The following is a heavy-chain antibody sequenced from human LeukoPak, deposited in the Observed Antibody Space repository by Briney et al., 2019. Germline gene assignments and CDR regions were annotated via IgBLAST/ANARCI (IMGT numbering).Heavy chain of an antibody. J-gene: IGHJ6*03. CDR1: GFTFDDYA. CDR3: AKGRGWEASYYYYYMDV. Sequence: GGSLRLSCAASGFTFDDYAMHWVRQAPGKGLEWVSGISWNSGSIGYADSVKGRFTISRDNSKNTLYLQMNSLRAEDTAVYYCAKGRGWEASYYYYYMDVWGKGTTVTISS. CDR2: ISWNSGSI. D-gene: IGHD1-26*01. V-gene: IGHV3-9*01.